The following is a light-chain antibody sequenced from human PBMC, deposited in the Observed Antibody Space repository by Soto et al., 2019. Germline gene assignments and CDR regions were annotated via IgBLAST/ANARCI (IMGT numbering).Light chain of an antibody. CDR2: GAS. J-gene: IGKJ1*01. CDR3: HHYGDSSWT. Sequence: IQLTHSPCLLSACVGARFSITCRARQPISNYLAWYQQKPGKAPNLLIYGASTLQSGVPSRFSGSGSGTDFTLTISRLEPEDVAVYYCHHYGDSSWTVGQGTKVDIK. V-gene: IGKV1-9*01. CDR1: QPISNY.